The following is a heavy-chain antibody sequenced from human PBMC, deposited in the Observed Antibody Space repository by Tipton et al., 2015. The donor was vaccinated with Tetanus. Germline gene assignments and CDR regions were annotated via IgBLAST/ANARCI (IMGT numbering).Heavy chain of an antibody. J-gene: IGHJ6*02. D-gene: IGHD3-22*01. V-gene: IGHV4-39*07. CDR2: IYYRGST. Sequence: TLSLTCTVSGGSISSSSYYWGWIRQPPGKGLEWIGSIYYRGSTYYNPSLKSRVTISVDTSKNQFSLKLSSVTAADTAVYYCARDRPRDYYDSSGYYYYYYGMDVWGQGTTVTVSS. CDR3: ARDRPRDYYDSSGYYYYYYGMDV. CDR1: GGSISSSSYY.